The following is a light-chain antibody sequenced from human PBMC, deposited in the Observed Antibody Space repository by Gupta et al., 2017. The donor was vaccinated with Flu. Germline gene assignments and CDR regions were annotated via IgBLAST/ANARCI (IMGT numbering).Light chain of an antibody. CDR1: SSDVGGYNY. Sequence: QSALTQPASVSGSPGQSITISCTGTSSDVGGYNYVSWYQQHPGKAPKLMIYEVSNRPSGVSNRFSGSKSGNTASLTISGLQAEDEADDYCSSYTSSSTLEIGGGTKLTVL. CDR3: SSYTSSSTLE. J-gene: IGLJ2*01. CDR2: EVS. V-gene: IGLV2-14*01.